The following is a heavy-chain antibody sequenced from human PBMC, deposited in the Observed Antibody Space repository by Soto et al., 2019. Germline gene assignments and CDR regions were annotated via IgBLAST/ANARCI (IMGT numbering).Heavy chain of an antibody. D-gene: IGHD4-4*01. CDR2: IWYDGSNT. CDR1: GFTFSSYG. Sequence: QVQLVESGGGVVQPGKSLRLSCEASGFTFSSYGMHWVRQAPGKGLEWVAVIWYDGSNTFHADSVRGRFTISRDTSKNTLYLPMNNLRADDTAVYYCARDGGSTVTPAYYYHGMDVWGRGTTVTVSS. CDR3: ARDGGSTVTPAYYYHGMDV. J-gene: IGHJ6*02. V-gene: IGHV3-33*01.